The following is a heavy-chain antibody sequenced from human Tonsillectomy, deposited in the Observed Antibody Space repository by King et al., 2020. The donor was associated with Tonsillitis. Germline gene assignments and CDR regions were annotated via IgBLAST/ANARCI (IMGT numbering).Heavy chain of an antibody. V-gene: IGHV3-7*03. CDR1: GFTFSSYW. CDR3: AGEISGWVYGRVGVYFDY. J-gene: IGHJ4*02. D-gene: IGHD6-19*01. Sequence: VQLVESGGGLVQPGGSLRLSCAASGFTFSSYWMSWVRQAPGKGLEWVANIRQDGSDKYYVDSVKGRFTISRDNAKNSLYLQMNSLRAEDTAVYYCAGEISGWVYGRVGVYFDYWGQGTLVTVSS. CDR2: IRQDGSDK.